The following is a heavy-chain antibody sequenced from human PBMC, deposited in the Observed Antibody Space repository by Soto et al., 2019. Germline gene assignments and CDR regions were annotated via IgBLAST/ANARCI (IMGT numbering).Heavy chain of an antibody. CDR1: GGSISSGGYY. Sequence: PSETLSLTCTVSGGSISSGGYYWSWIRQHPGKGLEWIGYIYYSGSTYYNPSLKSRVTISVDTSKNQFSLKLSSVTAADTAVYYCGRDHVVVVGHRWFAPGGKGTLVTVPS. V-gene: IGHV4-31*03. CDR3: GRDHVVVVGHRWFAP. D-gene: IGHD2-2*01. CDR2: IYYSGST. J-gene: IGHJ5*02.